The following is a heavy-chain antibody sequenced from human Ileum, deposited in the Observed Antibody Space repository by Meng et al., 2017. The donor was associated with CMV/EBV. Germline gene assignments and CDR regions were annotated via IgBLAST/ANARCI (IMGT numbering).Heavy chain of an antibody. CDR1: TDSISNYY. J-gene: IGHJ4*02. Sequence: QGHLQESGPGLVKPSETLSLTCSVSTDSISNYYWSWIRQAPGKRLEWIGNIHYSGTTNYSPSLNSRVTISLDTSKNQFSLNLRSVTAADTAVYYCAADIASVWMFFWGQGTLVTVSS. V-gene: IGHV4-59*01. D-gene: IGHD3-10*02. CDR2: IHYSGTT. CDR3: AADIASVWMFF.